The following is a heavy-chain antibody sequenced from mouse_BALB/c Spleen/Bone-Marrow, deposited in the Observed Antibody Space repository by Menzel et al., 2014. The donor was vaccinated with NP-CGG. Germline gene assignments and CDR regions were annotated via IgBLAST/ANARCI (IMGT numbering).Heavy chain of an antibody. V-gene: IGHV4-1*02. Sequence: EVQLVESGGGLVQPGGSLKLSCAASGFDFSTFWMSWVRQAPGKGLEWIGEINPDRRTINYSPSLKDKFVISRGNAKNTLYLLMSKVRSEDTALYYCARLHYYGYGAYWGQGTLVTVSA. D-gene: IGHD1-2*01. CDR1: GFDFSTFW. J-gene: IGHJ3*01. CDR2: INPDRRTI. CDR3: ARLHYYGYGAY.